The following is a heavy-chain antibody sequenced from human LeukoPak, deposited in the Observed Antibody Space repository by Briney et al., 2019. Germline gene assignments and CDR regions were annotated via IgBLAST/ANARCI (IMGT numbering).Heavy chain of an antibody. D-gene: IGHD3-3*01. V-gene: IGHV4-30-2*01. J-gene: IGHJ3*02. CDR3: ARENPALDFWSGLQIYAFDI. Sequence: NSSETLSLTCTVSGGSISSGGYYWSWIQQPPGKGLEWIGYIYHSGSTYYNPSLKSRVTISVDRSKNQFSLKLSSVTAADTAVYYCARENPALDFWSGLQIYAFDIWGQGTMVTVSS. CDR2: IYHSGST. CDR1: GGSISSGGYY.